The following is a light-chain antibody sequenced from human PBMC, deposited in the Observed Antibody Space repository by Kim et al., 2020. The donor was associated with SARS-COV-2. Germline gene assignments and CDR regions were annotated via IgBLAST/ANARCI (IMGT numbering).Light chain of an antibody. CDR3: QQYDDWPYT. J-gene: IGKJ2*01. CDR2: DAS. V-gene: IGKV3-15*01. Sequence: VAPGESAPLSCRASQSISNNLAWYQQKPVQAPRLLIYDASTRATGIPASFSGSGSGTEFTLTISGLQSEHFVVYYCQQYDDWPYTFGQGTKVDIK. CDR1: QSISNN.